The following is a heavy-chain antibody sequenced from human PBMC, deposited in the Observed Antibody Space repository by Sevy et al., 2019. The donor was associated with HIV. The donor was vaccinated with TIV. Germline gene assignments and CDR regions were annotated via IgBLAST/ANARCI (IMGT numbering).Heavy chain of an antibody. Sequence: GGSLRLSCAASGFTFSSYGMHWVRQAPGKGLEWVAVIWYDGSNKYYADSVKGRFTISRDNSKNTLYLQMNSLRAEDTAVYYCAREWYGEGRGAFDIWGQGTMVTVSS. CDR2: IWYDGSNK. CDR3: AREWYGEGRGAFDI. J-gene: IGHJ3*02. D-gene: IGHD4-17*01. CDR1: GFTFSSYG. V-gene: IGHV3-33*01.